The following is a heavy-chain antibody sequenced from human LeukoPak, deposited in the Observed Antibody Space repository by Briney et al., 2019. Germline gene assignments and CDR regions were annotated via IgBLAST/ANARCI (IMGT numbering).Heavy chain of an antibody. Sequence: PGGSLRLSCAASGFTFSSYWMSWVRQAPGQGLEWVANIKQDGSEKYYVDSVKGRFTISRDNAKNSLYLQMNSLRAEDTAVYYCARDRGGWLRFFEPVFDYWGQGTLVTVSS. CDR1: GFTFSSYW. D-gene: IGHD5-12*01. J-gene: IGHJ4*02. CDR2: IKQDGSEK. CDR3: ARDRGGWLRFFEPVFDY. V-gene: IGHV3-7*01.